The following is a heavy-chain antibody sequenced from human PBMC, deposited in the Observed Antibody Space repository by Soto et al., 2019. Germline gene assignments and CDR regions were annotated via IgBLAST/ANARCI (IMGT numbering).Heavy chain of an antibody. CDR2: IIPIFGTA. D-gene: IGHD6-13*01. Sequence: SVKVSCKASGGTFSSYAISWVRQAPGQGLEWMGGIIPIFGTANYAQKFQGRVTITADKSTSTAYMELSSLRSEDTAVYYCARGVLSPGHSSSSSGSMDVWGQGTTVTVSS. J-gene: IGHJ6*02. CDR1: GGTFSSYA. CDR3: ARGVLSPGHSSSSSGSMDV. V-gene: IGHV1-69*06.